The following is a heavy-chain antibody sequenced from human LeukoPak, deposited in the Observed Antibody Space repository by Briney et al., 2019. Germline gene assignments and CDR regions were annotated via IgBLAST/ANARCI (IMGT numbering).Heavy chain of an antibody. CDR3: ARGILGYCSSTSCYMMDYYYYYGMDV. CDR1: GGSISTTTYY. Sequence: SETLSLTCSVSGGSISTTTYYWGWIRQPPGKGLEWIGTLHYSGSTNYNPSLKSRVTISVDTSKNQFSLKLSSVTAADTAVYYCARGILGYCSSTSCYMMDYYYYYGMDVWGQGTTVTVSS. V-gene: IGHV4-39*07. J-gene: IGHJ6*02. CDR2: LHYSGST. D-gene: IGHD2-2*02.